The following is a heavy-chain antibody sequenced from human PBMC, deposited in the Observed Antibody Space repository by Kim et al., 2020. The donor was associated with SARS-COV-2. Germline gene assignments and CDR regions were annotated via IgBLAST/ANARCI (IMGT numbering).Heavy chain of an antibody. CDR2: IKSKTDGGTT. D-gene: IGHD3-10*01. CDR3: TTRGTWYYYGSGSLY. V-gene: IGHV3-15*01. Sequence: GGSLRLSCAASGFTFSNAWMSWVRQAPGKGLEWVGRIKSKTDGGTTDYAAPVKGRFTISRDDSKNTLYLQMNSLKTEDTAVYYCTTRGTWYYYGSGSLYWGQGTLVTVSS. CDR1: GFTFSNAW. J-gene: IGHJ4*02.